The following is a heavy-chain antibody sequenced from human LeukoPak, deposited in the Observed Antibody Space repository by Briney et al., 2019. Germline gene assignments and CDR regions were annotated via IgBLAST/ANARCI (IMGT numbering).Heavy chain of an antibody. Sequence: PSETLSLTCTVSGGSISSYYWSWIRQPPGKGLEWIGYIYYSGSTNYNPSLKSRVTISVDTSKNQFSLKLSSVTAADTAVYYCARQGSGILTGYYTYFDYWGQGTLVTVSS. CDR3: ARQGSGILTGYYTYFDY. J-gene: IGHJ4*02. CDR1: GGSISSYY. CDR2: IYYSGST. V-gene: IGHV4-59*01. D-gene: IGHD3-9*01.